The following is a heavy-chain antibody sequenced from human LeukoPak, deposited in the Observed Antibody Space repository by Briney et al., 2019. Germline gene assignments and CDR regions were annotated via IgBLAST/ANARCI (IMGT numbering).Heavy chain of an antibody. CDR2: IDPSDSET. CDR3: ARQTAMGRSGDY. CDR1: GYSFTSYW. V-gene: IGHV5-51*01. D-gene: IGHD5-18*01. J-gene: IGHJ4*02. Sequence: GESLKISCKASGYSFTSYWIGWVRQMSGKGLEWMGIIDPSDSETRYTPSFQGQVTISADKSLSTAYLQWSSLKASDTAMYYCARQTAMGRSGDYWGQGTLVTVSS.